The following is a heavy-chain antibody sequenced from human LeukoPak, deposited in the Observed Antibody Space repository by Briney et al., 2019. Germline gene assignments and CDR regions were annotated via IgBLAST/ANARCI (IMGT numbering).Heavy chain of an antibody. CDR1: GGSISSYY. Sequence: PSETLSLTCTVSGGSISSYYWSWIRQPPGKGLEWIGYIYYSGSTYYNPSLKSRVTISVDTSNNQFSLKLSSVTAADTAVYYCARGDYGDYDRNWFDPWGQGTLVTVSS. D-gene: IGHD4-17*01. J-gene: IGHJ5*02. CDR3: ARGDYGDYDRNWFDP. CDR2: IYYSGST. V-gene: IGHV4-59*08.